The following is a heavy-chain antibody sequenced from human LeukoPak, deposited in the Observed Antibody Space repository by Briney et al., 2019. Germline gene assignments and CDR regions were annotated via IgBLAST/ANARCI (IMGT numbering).Heavy chain of an antibody. CDR1: GFTFSNYW. CDR2: LNSDGSST. V-gene: IGHV3-74*01. D-gene: IGHD3-10*01. CDR3: AKGPAMVRGTFDP. J-gene: IGHJ5*02. Sequence: QPGGSLRLSCAASGFTFSNYWMHWVRQAPGKGLVWVSRLNSDGSSTSYADSVKGRFTISRDNAKNTLYLQMNSLRTEETAVYYCAKGPAMVRGTFDPWGQGTLVTVSS.